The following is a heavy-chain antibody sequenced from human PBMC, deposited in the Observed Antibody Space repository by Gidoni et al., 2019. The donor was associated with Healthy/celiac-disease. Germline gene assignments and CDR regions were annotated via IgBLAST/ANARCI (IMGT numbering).Heavy chain of an antibody. D-gene: IGHD3-16*02. V-gene: IGHV1-69*08. CDR1: GGTFSSYT. CDR3: ARDESLGELSPPQFDY. CDR2: IIPILGIA. Sequence: QVQLVQSGAEVKKPGSSVKVSCKASGGTFSSYTISWVRQAPGQGLEWMGRIIPILGIANYAQKFQGRVTITADKSTSTAYMELSSLRSEDTAVYYCARDESLGELSPPQFDYWGQGTLVTVSS. J-gene: IGHJ4*02.